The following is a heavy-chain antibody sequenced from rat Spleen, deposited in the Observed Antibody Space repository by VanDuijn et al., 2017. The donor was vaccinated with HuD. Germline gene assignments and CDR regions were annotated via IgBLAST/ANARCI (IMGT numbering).Heavy chain of an antibody. D-gene: IGHD1-6*01. CDR3: ASHGPRISRFAY. CDR1: GFTFSNYG. V-gene: IGHV5S23*01. CDR2: ISPGGGNT. J-gene: IGHJ3*01. Sequence: EVHLVESGGGLVQPGRSLKFSCAASGFTFSNYGMAWVRQAPTKGLEWVATISPGGGNTFYRDSVKGRFTISRDNAKTTLYLQMDSLRSEDTATYYCASHGPRISRFAYWGQGTLVTVSS.